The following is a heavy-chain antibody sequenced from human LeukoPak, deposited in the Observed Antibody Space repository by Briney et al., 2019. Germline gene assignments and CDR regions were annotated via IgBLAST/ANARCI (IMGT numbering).Heavy chain of an antibody. CDR3: ARDDHYTAAAGADY. CDR1: GYTITSYG. V-gene: IGHV1-18*01. CDR2: ISVYNGNT. J-gene: IGHJ4*02. Sequence: ASVKVSCKVSGYTITSYGISWVRQAPGQGLEWMGWISVYNGNTNYAQKVQDRVTMTTDPSTTTAYMELRSLRSDDTAVYYCARDDHYTAAAGADYWGQGTLVTVSS. D-gene: IGHD6-13*01.